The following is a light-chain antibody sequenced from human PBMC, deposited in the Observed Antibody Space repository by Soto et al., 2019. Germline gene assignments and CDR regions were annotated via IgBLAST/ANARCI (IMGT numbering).Light chain of an antibody. Sequence: EIVLTQSPATLSLSPGERATLSCRASQSVRSYLAWYQQKPGQAPRLLIYDASNRATGIPARFSGSGSGTDFTLTSSSLEPEDFAFYYCQQRSNWLTFGGGTKVEIK. CDR1: QSVRSY. CDR3: QQRSNWLT. J-gene: IGKJ4*01. V-gene: IGKV3-11*01. CDR2: DAS.